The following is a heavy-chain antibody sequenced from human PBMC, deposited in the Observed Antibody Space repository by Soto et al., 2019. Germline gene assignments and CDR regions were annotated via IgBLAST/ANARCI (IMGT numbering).Heavy chain of an antibody. J-gene: IGHJ5*02. CDR2: IYHGGSI. CDR3: ARLGAFYQSLDP. CDR1: GASISSYY. Sequence: SETLSLTCSVSGASISSYYYTWIRQTPGKGLEWIGYIYHGGSINYNPSFKSRVIISVDTSKNHFSLRLNSVTAADTAVYYCARLGAFYQSLDPWGPGTLVTVSS. V-gene: IGHV4-59*08. D-gene: IGHD3-3*02.